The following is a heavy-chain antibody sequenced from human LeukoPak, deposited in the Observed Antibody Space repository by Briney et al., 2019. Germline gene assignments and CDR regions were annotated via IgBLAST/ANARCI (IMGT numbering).Heavy chain of an antibody. Sequence: ASVKVSCKASGYTFTGYYMHWVRQAPGQGLEWMGRINPNSGGTNYAQKFQGRVTMTRDTSISTAHMALSRLRSDDTAVHYCAREGHLSGYYFPDYWGQGTLVTVSS. V-gene: IGHV1-2*06. CDR1: GYTFTGYY. CDR2: INPNSGGT. D-gene: IGHD3-22*01. CDR3: AREGHLSGYYFPDY. J-gene: IGHJ4*02.